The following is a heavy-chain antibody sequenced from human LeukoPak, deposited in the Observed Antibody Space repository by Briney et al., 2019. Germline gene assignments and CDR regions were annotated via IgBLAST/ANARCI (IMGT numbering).Heavy chain of an antibody. V-gene: IGHV1-69*13. CDR2: IIPIFGTA. CDR3: ARVIAAAGRNWFDP. CDR1: GYTFSSYA. J-gene: IGHJ5*02. D-gene: IGHD6-13*01. Sequence: ASVKVSCKASGYTFSSYAISWVRQAPGQGLEWMGGIIPIFGTANYAQKFQGRVTITADESTSTAYMELSSLRSEDTAVYYCARVIAAAGRNWFDPWGQGTLVTVSS.